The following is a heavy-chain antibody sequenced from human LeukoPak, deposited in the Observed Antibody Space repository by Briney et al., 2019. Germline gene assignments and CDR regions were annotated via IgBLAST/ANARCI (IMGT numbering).Heavy chain of an antibody. V-gene: IGHV4-34*01. Sequence: LRLSCAASGFTFSDYSMSWIRQAPGKGLEWIGEIYHSGSTNYNPSLKSRVTISVDKSKNQFSLKLSSVTAADTAVYYCARSAIDYYDSRLGGFDIWGQGTMVTVSS. CDR3: ARSAIDYYDSRLGGFDI. D-gene: IGHD3-22*01. CDR1: GFTFSDYS. J-gene: IGHJ3*02. CDR2: IYHSGST.